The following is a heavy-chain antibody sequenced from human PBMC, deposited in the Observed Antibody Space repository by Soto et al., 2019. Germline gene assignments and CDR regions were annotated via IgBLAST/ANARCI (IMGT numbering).Heavy chain of an antibody. CDR1: GGTFSSYA. CDR3: ARHHRFGEGYSSGTDV. V-gene: IGHV1-69*01. CDR2: IIPIFGTA. Sequence: KVSCKASGGTFSSYAISWVRQAPGQGLEWMGGIIPIFGTANYAQKFQGRVTITADESTSTAYMALSSLRSEDTAVYYCARHHRFGEGYSSGTDVWGRGTTATVSS. D-gene: IGHD3-10*01. J-gene: IGHJ6*01.